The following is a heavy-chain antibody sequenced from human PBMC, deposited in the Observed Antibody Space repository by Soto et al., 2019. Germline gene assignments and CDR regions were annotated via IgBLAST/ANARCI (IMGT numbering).Heavy chain of an antibody. J-gene: IGHJ6*02. Sequence: PRLSCAASGFTFSSYAMSWVRQAPGKGLEWVSAISGSGGSTYYADSVKGRFTISRDNSKNTLYLQMSSLRAEDTAVYYCAKDLGYCSGGSCGTYYYYGMDVWGQGTTVTVSS. V-gene: IGHV3-23*01. CDR3: AKDLGYCSGGSCGTYYYYGMDV. D-gene: IGHD2-15*01. CDR2: ISGSGGST. CDR1: GFTFSSYA.